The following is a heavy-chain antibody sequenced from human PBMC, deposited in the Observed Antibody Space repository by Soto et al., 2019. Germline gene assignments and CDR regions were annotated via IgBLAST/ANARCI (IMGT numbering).Heavy chain of an antibody. Sequence: GASVKVSCKASGCTFTSYGISWVRQAPGRGLEWMGWLSAYTGNKNYAQKLQGRVTMTTDTSKSTAYMELRSLRSDDTAVYYCARDVANVLRYFDWLSFDYWG. J-gene: IGHJ4*01. CDR1: GCTFTSYG. CDR3: ARDVANVLRYFDWLSFDY. D-gene: IGHD3-9*01. CDR2: LSAYTGNK. V-gene: IGHV1-18*01.